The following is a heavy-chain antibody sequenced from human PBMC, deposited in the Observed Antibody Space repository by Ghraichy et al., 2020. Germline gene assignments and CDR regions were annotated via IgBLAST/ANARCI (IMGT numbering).Heavy chain of an antibody. CDR2: ISSSGGTR. D-gene: IGHD2-15*01. CDR3: ARDYDGGWWGGY. J-gene: IGHJ4*02. V-gene: IGHV3-48*02. Sequence: GGSLRLSCAASGFTFGSYSMNWVRQAPGKGLEWVSYISSSGGTRYYADSVKGRFTISRDNAKNSLYLQMNSLRDEDTAVYYCARDYDGGWWGGYWGQGTLVTVSS. CDR1: GFTFGSYS.